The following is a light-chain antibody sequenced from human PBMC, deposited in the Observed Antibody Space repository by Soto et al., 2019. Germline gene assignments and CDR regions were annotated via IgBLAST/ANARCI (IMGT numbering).Light chain of an antibody. J-gene: IGLJ3*02. V-gene: IGLV2-11*01. Sequence: QSALTQPRSVSGSPGQSVTISCTATGSDVGDSSHVSWYQLHPGKAPKLMIYEVNNRPSGVPDRFSGSKSGSTASLTISGLQAEDEDEYYCCLSHGSLTWMFGGGTKVTVL. CDR1: GSDVGDSSH. CDR3: CLSHGSLTWM. CDR2: EVN.